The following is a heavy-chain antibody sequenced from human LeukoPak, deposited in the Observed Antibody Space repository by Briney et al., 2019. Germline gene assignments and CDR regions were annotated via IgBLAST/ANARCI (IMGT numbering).Heavy chain of an antibody. Sequence: SVKVSCKASGGAFSSYAISWVRQAPGQGLEWMGRIIPIFGTANYAQKFQGRVTITTDESTSTAYMELSSLRSEDTAVYYCASETITIFGVVPNFDYWGQGTLVTVSS. CDR2: IIPIFGTA. CDR1: GGAFSSYA. J-gene: IGHJ4*02. CDR3: ASETITIFGVVPNFDY. D-gene: IGHD3-3*01. V-gene: IGHV1-69*05.